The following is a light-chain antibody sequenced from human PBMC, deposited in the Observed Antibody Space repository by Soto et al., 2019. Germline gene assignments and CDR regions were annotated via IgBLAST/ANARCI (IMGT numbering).Light chain of an antibody. CDR3: QQYYTTPLT. J-gene: IGKJ4*01. Sequence: DIVMTQSPDSLAVSLGERATINCKSSQSVLSSSYSKNYLAWYQQKPGQSPKLLIYWASTRESGVPDRFSGSGSGTDFTLTISSLQAEDVAVHYCQQYYTTPLTFGGGTNVEIK. V-gene: IGKV4-1*01. CDR1: QSVLSSSYSKNY. CDR2: WAS.